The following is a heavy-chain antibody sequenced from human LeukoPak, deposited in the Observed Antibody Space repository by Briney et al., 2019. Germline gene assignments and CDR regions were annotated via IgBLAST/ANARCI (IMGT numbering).Heavy chain of an antibody. CDR3: ARSVVTLYWYFDL. Sequence: PSATLSLTRTVSSGSISVSYYNCIRHPPVHGLELIGYIYYSGSTNYNPSLKSRVTISLDTSKNQFSLKLSSVTTADTAVYYCARSVVTLYWYFDLWGRGTLVTVSS. CDR2: IYYSGST. J-gene: IGHJ2*01. D-gene: IGHD4-23*01. V-gene: IGHV4-59*01. CDR1: SGSISVSY.